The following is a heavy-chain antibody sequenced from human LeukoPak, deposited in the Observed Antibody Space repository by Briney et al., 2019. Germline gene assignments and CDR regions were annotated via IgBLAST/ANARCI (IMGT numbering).Heavy chain of an antibody. Sequence: GGSLRLACTTSGFIFKDYTMNWVRQAPGRGLEWISYINDHGASGVYADSVKGRFTTSRDNARNKHYLQMSGLRAEDTAMYYCVLSFISPKSVIRGGGFDVWGQGTMVTVSS. CDR2: INDHGAS. CDR3: VLSFISPKSVIRGGGFDV. V-gene: IGHV3-69-1*01. CDR1: GFIFKDYT. D-gene: IGHD3-10*01. J-gene: IGHJ3*01.